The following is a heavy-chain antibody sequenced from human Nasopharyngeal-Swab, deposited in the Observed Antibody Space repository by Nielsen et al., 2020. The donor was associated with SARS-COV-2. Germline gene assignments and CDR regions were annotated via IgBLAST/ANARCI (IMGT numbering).Heavy chain of an antibody. Sequence: LSLTCAASVFTFSSYGMHWVRQAPGKGLEWVAVIWYDGSNKYYADSVKGRFTISRDNSKNTVYLKMNSLRAEDTAVYYCARDETVRGVPCNWFDPWGQGTLVTVSS. CDR1: VFTFSSYG. CDR2: IWYDGSNK. J-gene: IGHJ5*02. D-gene: IGHD3-10*01. CDR3: ARDETVRGVPCNWFDP. V-gene: IGHV3-33*08.